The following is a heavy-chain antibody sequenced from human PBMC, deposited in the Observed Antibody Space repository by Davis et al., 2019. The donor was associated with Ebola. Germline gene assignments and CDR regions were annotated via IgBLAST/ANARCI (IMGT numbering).Heavy chain of an antibody. J-gene: IGHJ2*01. Sequence: SVKVSCKASGGTFSSYAISWVRQAPGQGLEWMGGIIPILGIANYAQKFQGRVTITADESTGTAYMELSSLRSEDTVVYYCASGLVRGESYWYFDLWGRGTLVTVSS. CDR3: ASGLVRGESYWYFDL. V-gene: IGHV1-69*10. CDR2: IIPILGIA. D-gene: IGHD6-6*01. CDR1: GGTFSSYA.